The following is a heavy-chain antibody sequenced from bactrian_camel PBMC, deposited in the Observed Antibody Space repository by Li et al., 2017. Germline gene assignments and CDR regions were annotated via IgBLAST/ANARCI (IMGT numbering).Heavy chain of an antibody. J-gene: IGHJ4*01. CDR2: IDTEGTI. V-gene: IGHV3S1*01. CDR3: AAGSRYSDYVSNRY. CDR1: GYTYEYYC. D-gene: IGHD4*01. Sequence: HVQLVESGGGSVQAGGSLRLSCAGSGYTYEYYCMGWFRQAPGKGREKVASIDTEGTIEYTDGVQGRFTISQDNAKTVYLQMNSLKSEDTALYYCAAGSRYSDYVSNRYWGQGTQVTVS.